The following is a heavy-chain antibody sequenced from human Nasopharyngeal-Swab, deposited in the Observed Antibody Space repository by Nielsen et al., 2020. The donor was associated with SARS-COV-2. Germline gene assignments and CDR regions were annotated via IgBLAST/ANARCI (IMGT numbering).Heavy chain of an antibody. CDR3: ARGRGGWLGVNWFDP. V-gene: IGHV4-34*01. J-gene: IGHJ5*02. D-gene: IGHD3-10*01. Sequence: RRAPVNRLEWCGEINHSGSTNYNPSLKSRVTISVDTSKNQFSLKLSSVTAADTAVYYCARGRGGWLGVNWFDPWGQGTLVTVSS. CDR2: INHSGST.